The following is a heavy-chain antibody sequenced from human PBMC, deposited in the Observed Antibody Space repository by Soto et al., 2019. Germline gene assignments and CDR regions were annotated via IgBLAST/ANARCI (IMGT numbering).Heavy chain of an antibody. CDR3: ARERSAAGTGWFDP. J-gene: IGHJ5*02. CDR2: MKPNSVNT. Sequence: QAQLVQSGAEMKKPGASVKVSCKASGYTFTSYAINWVRQATGKGLEWMGWMKPNSVNTGYAQKVQGRVTMTRNTAISTAYMELRSLRSEDTAVDYCARERSAAGTGWFDPWGQGTLVSVSS. V-gene: IGHV1-8*01. D-gene: IGHD6-13*01. CDR1: GYTFTSYA.